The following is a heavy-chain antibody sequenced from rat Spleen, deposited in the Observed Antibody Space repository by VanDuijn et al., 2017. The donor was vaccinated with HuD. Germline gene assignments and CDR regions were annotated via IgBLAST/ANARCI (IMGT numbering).Heavy chain of an antibody. CDR2: INTGSGDT. CDR1: GYTFTSYD. V-gene: IGHV1-57*01. Sequence: QVQLQQSGAELAKPGSSVKISCKASGYTFTSYDISWIKQTTGQGLEYIGYINTGSGDTYYNEKFKGKATLTVDKSSSTALMQLSSLTPEDTAVYYYARGGWDYWGQGVMVTVSS. J-gene: IGHJ2*01. D-gene: IGHD4-1*01. CDR3: ARGGWDY.